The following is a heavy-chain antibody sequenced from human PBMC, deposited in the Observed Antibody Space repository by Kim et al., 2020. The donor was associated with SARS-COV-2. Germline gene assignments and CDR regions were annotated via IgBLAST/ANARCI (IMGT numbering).Heavy chain of an antibody. V-gene: IGHV4-4*02. D-gene: IGHD1-1*01. CDR2: T. Sequence: TNYNPSRRGRVTISLDKSMNQGSLTLTTVTAVDTAIYYCARHKMSTNAFDIWGQGTTVTVSS. J-gene: IGHJ3*02. CDR3: ARHKMSTNAFDI.